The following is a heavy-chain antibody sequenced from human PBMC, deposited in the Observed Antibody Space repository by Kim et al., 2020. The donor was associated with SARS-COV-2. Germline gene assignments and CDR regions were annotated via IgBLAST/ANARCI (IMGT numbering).Heavy chain of an antibody. D-gene: IGHD5-18*01. CDR1: GYTFTSYA. CDR3: ARGHVDTASPYKYGMDV. CDR2: INTNTGNP. Sequence: ASVKVSCKASGYTFTSYAMNWVRQAPGQGLEWMGWINTNTGNPTYAQGFTGRFVFSLDTSVSTAYLQISSLKAEDTAVYYCARGHVDTASPYKYGMDVWGQGTTVTVSS. J-gene: IGHJ6*02. V-gene: IGHV7-4-1*02.